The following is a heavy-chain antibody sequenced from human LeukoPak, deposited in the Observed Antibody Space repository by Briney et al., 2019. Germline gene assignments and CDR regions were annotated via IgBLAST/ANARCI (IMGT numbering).Heavy chain of an antibody. D-gene: IGHD5-24*01. Sequence: ASVKVSCKTSGYTFTRNDINWVRQATGQGLEWMGWMNPSSGDTGYAQKFQGRVTMTRNTSINTAYMELSSLTSEDTAVYYCARGVARWLEDTLLNDHWGQGSLVTVSS. V-gene: IGHV1-8*01. J-gene: IGHJ5*02. CDR3: ARGVARWLEDTLLNDH. CDR1: GYTFTRND. CDR2: MNPSSGDT.